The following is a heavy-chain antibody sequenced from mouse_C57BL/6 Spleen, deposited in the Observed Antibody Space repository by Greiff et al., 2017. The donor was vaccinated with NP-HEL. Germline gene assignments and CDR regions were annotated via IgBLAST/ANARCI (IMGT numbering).Heavy chain of an antibody. CDR1: GYTFTNYW. J-gene: IGHJ2*01. Sequence: QVHVKQSGAELVRPGTSVKMSCKASGYTFTNYWIGWAKQRPGHGLEWIGDIYPGGGYTNYNEKFKGKATLTADKSSSTAYMQFSSLTSEDSAIYYCARYDYDYYFDYWGQGTTLTVSS. D-gene: IGHD2-4*01. CDR2: IYPGGGYT. CDR3: ARYDYDYYFDY. V-gene: IGHV1-63*01.